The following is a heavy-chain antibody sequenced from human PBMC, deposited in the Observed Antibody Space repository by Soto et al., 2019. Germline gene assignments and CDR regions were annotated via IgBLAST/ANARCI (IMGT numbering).Heavy chain of an antibody. D-gene: IGHD6-13*01. CDR3: ASRRHQLAKGIVYSGNSGIDV. Sequence: QVQLVQSGGEVTKPGASVKVSCKASGYTFPTYVVTWVRQAPGQGLEWMGWINAHNANTNYAQKFQGRVIMTTDTSTSTASMELGSLTADDTAVYYCASRRHQLAKGIVYSGNSGIDVCGQGTKVPVSS. CDR2: INAHNANT. J-gene: IGHJ6*02. CDR1: GYTFPTYV. V-gene: IGHV1-18*01.